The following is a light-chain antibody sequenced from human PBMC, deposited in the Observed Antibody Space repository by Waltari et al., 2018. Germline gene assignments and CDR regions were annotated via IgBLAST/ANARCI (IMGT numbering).Light chain of an antibody. Sequence: VMTQSPVSLSVTLGQAASISCKSSQSLVPVDGNTYLNWFHQRPGQSPRRLIYWVFNRDSGVPDRFSGSGSGTDFTLRISRVDAEDVGVYYCMQGTRWPYTFGQGTQLDIK. J-gene: IGKJ2*01. CDR1: QSLVPVDGNTY. CDR3: MQGTRWPYT. V-gene: IGKV2-30*02. CDR2: WVF.